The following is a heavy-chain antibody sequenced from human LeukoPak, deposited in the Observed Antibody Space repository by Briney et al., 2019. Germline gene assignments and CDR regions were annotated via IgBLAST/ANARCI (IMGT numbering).Heavy chain of an antibody. Sequence: SETQSLTCTVSGGSISSSSYYWGWIRQPPGKGLEWIGSIYYSGSTYYNPSLKSRVTISVDTSKNQFSLKLSSVTAADTAVYYCARHALRLAAAHAFDPWGQGTM. J-gene: IGHJ5*02. CDR1: GGSISSSSYY. D-gene: IGHD6-13*01. CDR2: IYYSGST. CDR3: ARHALRLAAAHAFDP. V-gene: IGHV4-39*01.